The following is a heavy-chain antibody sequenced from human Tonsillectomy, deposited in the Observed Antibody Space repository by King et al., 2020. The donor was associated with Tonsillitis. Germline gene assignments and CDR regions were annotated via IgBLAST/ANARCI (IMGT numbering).Heavy chain of an antibody. Sequence: QLVQSGAEVKKPGASVKVSCKASGYTFTSYDINWVRQATGQGLEWMGWMNPNSGTTGYAQKFQGRVTMTRNTSISTAYMELSSLRSEDTAVYYCARIQVRGITIFGVVIIRDAFDIWGQGTMVTVSS. J-gene: IGHJ3*02. V-gene: IGHV1-8*01. CDR1: GYTFTSYD. D-gene: IGHD3-3*01. CDR3: ARIQVRGITIFGVVIIRDAFDI. CDR2: MNPNSGTT.